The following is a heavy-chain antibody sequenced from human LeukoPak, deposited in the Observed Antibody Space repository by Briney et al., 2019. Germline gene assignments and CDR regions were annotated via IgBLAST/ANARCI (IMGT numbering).Heavy chain of an antibody. J-gene: IGHJ4*02. Sequence: GGSLRLSCAASGFTFSSYGMHWVRQAPGKGLEWVAFIRYDGSNKYYADSVKGRFTISRDNSKNTLYLQMNSLRAEDTAVYYCARVGAYYYDSSGYYPFDYWGQGTLVTVSS. CDR3: ARVGAYYYDSSGYYPFDY. CDR2: IRYDGSNK. CDR1: GFTFSSYG. D-gene: IGHD3-22*01. V-gene: IGHV3-30*02.